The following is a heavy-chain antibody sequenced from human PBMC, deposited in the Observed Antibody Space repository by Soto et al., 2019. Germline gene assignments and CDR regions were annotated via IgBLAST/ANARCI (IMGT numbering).Heavy chain of an antibody. CDR3: AAPRDEYGSGVSWFTYGMGI. CDR2: LDGAGGST. CDR1: GFTFRDFA. D-gene: IGHD3-10*01. J-gene: IGHJ6*02. Sequence: HGGSMRLSCLASGFTFRDFAMTWVRHVPGRGLEWVASLDGAGGSTYYAESVRGRFSISRDNSQNTLFLQMKRLTVDDTAIYYCAAPRDEYGSGVSWFTYGMGIWGQGTTVTVSS. V-gene: IGHV3-23*01.